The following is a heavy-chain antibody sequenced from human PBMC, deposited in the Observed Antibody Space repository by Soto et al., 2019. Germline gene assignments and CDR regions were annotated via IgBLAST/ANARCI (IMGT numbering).Heavy chain of an antibody. J-gene: IGHJ5*02. D-gene: IGHD1-26*01. CDR1: GGTFSSYA. CDR2: IIPIFGTA. Sequence: QVQLVQSGAEVKKPGSSVKVSCKASGGTFSSYAISWVRQAPGQGLEWMGGIIPIFGTANYAQKFQGRVTITADESTSTAYMELSSLRSEDTAVYYCATVVGATLLGDDNWFDPWGQGTLVTVSS. CDR3: ATVVGATLLGDDNWFDP. V-gene: IGHV1-69*12.